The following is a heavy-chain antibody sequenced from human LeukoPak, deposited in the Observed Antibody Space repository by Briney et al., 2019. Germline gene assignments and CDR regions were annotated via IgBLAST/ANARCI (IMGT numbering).Heavy chain of an antibody. CDR3: ARSDGAYYSDY. CDR1: GYTFTGYY. CDR2: INPNNDVT. D-gene: IGHD2-21*01. J-gene: IGHJ4*02. V-gene: IGHV1-2*02. Sequence: ASVKVSCKASGYTFTGYYMHWVRQAPGQGLEGMGWINPNNDVTNYALKFQGRVTMTRDTSISTAHMELSGLRSDDTAVYYCARSDGAYYSDYWGQGTLVTVSS.